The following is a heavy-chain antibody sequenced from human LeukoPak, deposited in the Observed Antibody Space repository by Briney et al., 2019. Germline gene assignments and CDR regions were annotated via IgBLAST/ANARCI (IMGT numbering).Heavy chain of an antibody. J-gene: IGHJ4*02. CDR1: GYTFTGDC. Sequence: GGSLRLSCAASGYTFTGDCMHWVRQAPGKGLEWVAVISYKRGSKYYADTVRGRFTISRDNYKNTLYLQMKSLRAEDTAVYYCEKSIAEWATAFDCWGGGTLVTVSS. V-gene: IGHV3-30*18. D-gene: IGHD2-21*01. CDR3: EKSIAEWATAFDC. CDR2: ISYKRGSK.